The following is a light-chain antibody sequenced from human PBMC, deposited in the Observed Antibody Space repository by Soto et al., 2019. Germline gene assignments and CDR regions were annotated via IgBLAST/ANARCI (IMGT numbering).Light chain of an antibody. CDR2: DAS. V-gene: IGKV3-15*01. CDR1: QNVNSS. Sequence: EVVMPQSPATLSVSPGERATLSCRASQNVNSSLAWYQQKPGQAPRLLIYDASTRATGIPARFSGSGSGTEFTLTISSLQSGDFAVYYCQEYNKWPPLTFGGGTKVDIK. CDR3: QEYNKWPPLT. J-gene: IGKJ4*01.